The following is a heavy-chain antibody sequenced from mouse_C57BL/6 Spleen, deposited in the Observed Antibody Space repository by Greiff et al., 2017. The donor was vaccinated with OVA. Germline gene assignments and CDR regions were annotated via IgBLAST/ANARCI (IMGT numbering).Heavy chain of an antibody. CDR2: ISYDGSN. CDR1: GYSITGGYY. Sequence: DVKLVESGPGLVKPSQSLSLTCSVTGYSITGGYYWNWIRQFPGNKLEWMGYISYDGSNNYNPSLKNRISITRDTSKNQFFLKLNSVTTEDTATYYCARVDDGYDGLDYWGQGTTLTVSS. CDR3: ARVDDGYDGLDY. V-gene: IGHV3-6*01. D-gene: IGHD2-2*01. J-gene: IGHJ2*01.